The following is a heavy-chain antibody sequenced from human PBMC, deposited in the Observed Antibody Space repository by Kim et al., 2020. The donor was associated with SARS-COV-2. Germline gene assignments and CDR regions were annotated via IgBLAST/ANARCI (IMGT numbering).Heavy chain of an antibody. CDR3: ARERIVVVTNSVYYYCLDV. V-gene: IGHV3-11*01. Sequence: GGSLRLSCAASGFTFSDYYMSWIRQAPGKGLEWVSYISSSGSTIYYADSVKGRFTISRYNAKNSLYLQMNSLRAEDTAVYYCARERIVVVTNSVYYYCLDVWGQGTTVTVSS. CDR1: GFTFSDYY. D-gene: IGHD3-22*01. J-gene: IGHJ6*02. CDR2: ISSSGSTI.